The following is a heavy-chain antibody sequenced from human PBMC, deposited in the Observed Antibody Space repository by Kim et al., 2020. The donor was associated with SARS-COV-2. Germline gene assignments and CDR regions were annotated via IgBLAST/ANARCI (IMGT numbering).Heavy chain of an antibody. V-gene: IGHV3-21*01. Sequence: DSVKGRFTISRDNAKNSLYLQMNSLRAEDTAVYYCARAPLYCSGGSCYDYWGQGTLVTVSS. J-gene: IGHJ4*02. D-gene: IGHD2-15*01. CDR3: ARAPLYCSGGSCYDY.